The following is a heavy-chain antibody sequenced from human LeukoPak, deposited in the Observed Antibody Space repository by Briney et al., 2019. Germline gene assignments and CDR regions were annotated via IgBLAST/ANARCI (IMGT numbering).Heavy chain of an antibody. J-gene: IGHJ5*02. CDR2: INHSGST. Sequence: ASETLSLTCAVYGGSFSGYYWSWIRQPPGKGLEWIGEINHSGSTNYNPSLKSRVTISVDTSKNQFSLKLSSVTAADTAVYYCASLMTTVTASWFDPWGQGTLVTVSS. CDR3: ASLMTTVTASWFDP. CDR1: GGSFSGYY. D-gene: IGHD4-11*01. V-gene: IGHV4-34*01.